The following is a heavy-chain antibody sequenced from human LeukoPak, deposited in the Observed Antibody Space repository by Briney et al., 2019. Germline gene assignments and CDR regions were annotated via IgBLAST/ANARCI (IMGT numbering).Heavy chain of an antibody. CDR3: ARLSDAAGVDY. CDR1: GYSFTSCW. CDR2: IYPGDSDT. Sequence: GESLKISCKGSGYSFTSCWIGWVRQMPGKGLEWMGIIYPGDSDTRYSPSFQGQVTISADKSITTAYLQWRSLKASDTAMYYCARLSDAAGVDYWGQGTLVTVSS. J-gene: IGHJ4*02. D-gene: IGHD6-13*01. V-gene: IGHV5-51*01.